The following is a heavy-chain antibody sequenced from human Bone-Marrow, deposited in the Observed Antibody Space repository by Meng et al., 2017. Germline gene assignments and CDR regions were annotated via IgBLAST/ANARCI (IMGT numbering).Heavy chain of an antibody. CDR1: GGSISSYY. D-gene: IGHD3-9*01. Sequence: ESLKISCTVSGGSISSYYWSWIRQPPGKGLEWIGYIYYSGSTNYNPSLKSRVTISVDTSKNQFSLKLSSVTAADTAVYYCARGRHYDILTGTMAWYFDYWGQGTLVTVSS. J-gene: IGHJ4*02. CDR3: ARGRHYDILTGTMAWYFDY. CDR2: IYYSGST. V-gene: IGHV4-59*01.